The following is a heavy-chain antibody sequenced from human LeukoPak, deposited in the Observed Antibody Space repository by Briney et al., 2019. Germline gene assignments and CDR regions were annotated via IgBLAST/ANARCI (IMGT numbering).Heavy chain of an antibody. CDR1: GYPFVSYV. CDR2: INPDNGNA. J-gene: IGHJ3*02. CDR3: ARVVVQSRGYDFWSGYYAGAFDI. D-gene: IGHD3-3*01. Sequence: ASVKVSCKASGYPFVSYVIHWVRQAPGQRLEWMGWINPDNGNAEYSQKFQGRVTITRDPSATTAYMELSSLRSEDTAVYYCARVVVQSRGYDFWSGYYAGAFDIWGQGTMVTVSS. V-gene: IGHV1-3*01.